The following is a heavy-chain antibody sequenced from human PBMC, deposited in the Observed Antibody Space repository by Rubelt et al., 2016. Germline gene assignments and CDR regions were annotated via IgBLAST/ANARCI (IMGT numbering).Heavy chain of an antibody. V-gene: IGHV4-34*01. CDR1: GGSFSGYY. J-gene: IGHJ3*02. CDR2: INHSGST. Sequence: QVQLQQWGAGLLKPSETQSLTCAVYGGSFSGYYWSWIRQPPGKGLEWIGEINHSGSTNYNPSLKSRVTISVDTSKNQFSLKLSSVTAADTAVYYCAREFSGSHAFDIWGQGTMVTVSS. D-gene: IGHD2/OR15-2a*01. CDR3: AREFSGSHAFDI.